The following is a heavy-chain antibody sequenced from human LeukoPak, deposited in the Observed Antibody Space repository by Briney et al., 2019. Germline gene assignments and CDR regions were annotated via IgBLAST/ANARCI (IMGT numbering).Heavy chain of an antibody. CDR1: GFTFSSFS. J-gene: IGHJ4*02. D-gene: IGHD3-10*01. CDR3: AREGRVTMVQGGGII. Sequence: PGGALRLSCAASGFTFSSFSMNWVRQAPGKGLEWVSSISSSSSYIYYADSVKGRFTISRDNAKNSLYLQMNSLRAEDTAVYYCAREGRVTMVQGGGIIWGQGTLVTVSS. CDR2: ISSSSSYI. V-gene: IGHV3-21*01.